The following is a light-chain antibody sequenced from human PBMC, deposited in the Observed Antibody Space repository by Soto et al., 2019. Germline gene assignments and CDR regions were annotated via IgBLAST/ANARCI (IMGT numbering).Light chain of an antibody. CDR1: QSVSSTY. CDR2: GAS. J-gene: IGKJ2*01. Sequence: EIVLTQSPGTLSLSPGERATLFCRASQSVSSTYLAWYQQKPGQAPRILIYGASTRATGITDRFIGNGFRTDFTLTINREEPEDFAVYYCQQYGSRTYTFGQGTTLEIK. CDR3: QQYGSRTYT. V-gene: IGKV3-20*01.